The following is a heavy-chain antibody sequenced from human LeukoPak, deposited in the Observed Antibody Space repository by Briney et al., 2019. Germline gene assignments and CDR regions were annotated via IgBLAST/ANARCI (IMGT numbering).Heavy chain of an antibody. CDR3: ATYRQVLLPFES. Sequence: GGSLRLSCAASGFTFSSYGMHWVRQAPGKGLEWVAFIRYDGSNKYYADSVKGRFTISRDNSKSTLFLQMNSLRAEDSAIYYCATYRQVLLPFESWGQGTLVTVSS. V-gene: IGHV3-30*02. CDR1: GFTFSSYG. CDR2: IRYDGSNK. D-gene: IGHD5-18*01. J-gene: IGHJ4*02.